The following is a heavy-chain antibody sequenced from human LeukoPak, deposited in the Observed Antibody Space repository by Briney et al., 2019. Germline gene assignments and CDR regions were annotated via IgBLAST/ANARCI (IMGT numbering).Heavy chain of an antibody. Sequence: PGGSLRLSCAASGFTFSNYAMHWVRQVPGKGLEWVAFIRSDGSDTYYADSVKGRFTISRDNAKNTLNLQMNSLRAEDTAVYYCARDLGQYYDTSDNWFDPWGQGTLVTVSS. V-gene: IGHV3-30*02. CDR1: GFTFSNYA. CDR3: ARDLGQYYDTSDNWFDP. D-gene: IGHD3-22*01. J-gene: IGHJ5*02. CDR2: IRSDGSDT.